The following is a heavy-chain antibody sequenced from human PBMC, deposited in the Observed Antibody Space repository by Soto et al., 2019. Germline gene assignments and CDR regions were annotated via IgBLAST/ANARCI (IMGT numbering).Heavy chain of an antibody. V-gene: IGHV1-69*01. D-gene: IGHD6-6*01. CDR3: ARGRIAARPWVYYYYGMDV. Sequence: QVQLVQSGAEVKKPGSSVKVSCKASGGTFSSYAISWVRQAPGQGLEWMGGIIPIFGTANYAQKFQGRVTITADESTSTAYMELSSLRSEYTAVYYCARGRIAARPWVYYYYGMDVWGQGTTVTVSS. J-gene: IGHJ6*02. CDR1: GGTFSSYA. CDR2: IIPIFGTA.